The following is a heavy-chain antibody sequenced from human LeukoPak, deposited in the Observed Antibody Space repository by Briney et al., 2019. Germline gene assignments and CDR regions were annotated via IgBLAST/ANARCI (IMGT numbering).Heavy chain of an antibody. CDR2: IYHSGST. V-gene: IGHV4-38-2*01. D-gene: IGHD1-26*01. CDR3: ARCGSGSSRNDY. Sequence: SETLSLTCALSGYSISSGYYWGWIRQPPGKGLEWIGSIYHSGSTYYNPSLKSRVTISVDTSKNQFSLKLSSVTAADTAVYYCARCGSGSSRNDYWGQGTLVTVSS. J-gene: IGHJ4*02. CDR1: GYSISSGYY.